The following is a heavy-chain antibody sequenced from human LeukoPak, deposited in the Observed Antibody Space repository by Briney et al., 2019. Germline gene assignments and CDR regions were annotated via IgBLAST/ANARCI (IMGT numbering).Heavy chain of an antibody. D-gene: IGHD3-16*01. CDR2: IKQDGSEK. Sequence: GGSLRLSCAASGFTFSSYWMSWVRQAPGKGLEWVANIKQDGSEKYYVDSVKGRFTISRDNAKNSLYLQMSSLRSEDTAVYYCARDKGKDDNGFPTGAYYYYYMDVWGKGTTVTISS. CDR3: ARDKGKDDNGFPTGAYYYYYMDV. CDR1: GFTFSSYW. J-gene: IGHJ6*03. V-gene: IGHV3-7*03.